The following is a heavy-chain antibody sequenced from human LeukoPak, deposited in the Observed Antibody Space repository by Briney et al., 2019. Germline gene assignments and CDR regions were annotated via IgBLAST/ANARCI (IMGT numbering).Heavy chain of an antibody. V-gene: IGHV4-31*03. CDR1: GGSISSGGYY. Sequence: PSQTLSLTCTVSGGSISSGGYYWSWIRQHPGKGLEWIGYIYYSGSTYYHPSLKSRVTISVDTSKNQFSLKLSSVTAADTAVYYCARGPHYYDSSGYNGFDPWGRGTLVTVSS. CDR3: ARGPHYYDSSGYNGFDP. J-gene: IGHJ5*02. D-gene: IGHD3-22*01. CDR2: IYYSGST.